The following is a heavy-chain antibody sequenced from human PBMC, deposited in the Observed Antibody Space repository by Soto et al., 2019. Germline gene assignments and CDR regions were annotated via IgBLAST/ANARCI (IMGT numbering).Heavy chain of an antibody. CDR1: GFTFNSYG. V-gene: IGHV3-30*03. Sequence: SLKISCAASGFTFNSYGMHWVRQGPGNGLEWVAFISYDSTKTYYADSVKGRFTISRYNSNSALYVQMNSLTGEDTAVYYCARTRSAWSDFHYYSLDVWGQGTTVTVSS. CDR2: ISYDSTKT. CDR3: ARTRSAWSDFHYYSLDV. D-gene: IGHD1-26*01. J-gene: IGHJ6*02.